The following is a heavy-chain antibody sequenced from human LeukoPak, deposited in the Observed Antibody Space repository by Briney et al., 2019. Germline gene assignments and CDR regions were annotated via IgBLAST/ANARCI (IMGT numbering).Heavy chain of an antibody. Sequence: PGGSLRLSCAASGFTFSSYAMHWVRQAPGKGLEWVSSISSRSSYIYNADSVKGRFTISRDNAKNSLYLQMNSLRAEDTAVYYCARDRELYSSSPFDYWGQGTLVTVSS. CDR1: GFTFSSYA. CDR2: ISSRSSYI. D-gene: IGHD6-13*01. CDR3: ARDRELYSSSPFDY. J-gene: IGHJ4*02. V-gene: IGHV3-21*01.